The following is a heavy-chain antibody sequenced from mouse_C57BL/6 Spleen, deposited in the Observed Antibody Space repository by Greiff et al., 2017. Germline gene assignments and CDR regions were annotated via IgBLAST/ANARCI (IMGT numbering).Heavy chain of an antibody. CDR3: ATPDGYYAMDD. J-gene: IGHJ4*01. Sequence: VQLQQSGGGLVKPGGSLKLSCAASGFTFSDYGMHWVRQAPEKGLEWVAYISSGSSTNYYADTVKGRFTISRDNAKNTLFLQMTSLRSEDTAMYYCATPDGYYAMDDWGQGTSVTVSS. CDR2: ISSGSSTN. V-gene: IGHV5-17*01. D-gene: IGHD2-3*01. CDR1: GFTFSDYG.